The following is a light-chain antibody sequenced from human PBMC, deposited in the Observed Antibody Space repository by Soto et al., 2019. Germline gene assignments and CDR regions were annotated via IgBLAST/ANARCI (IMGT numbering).Light chain of an antibody. V-gene: IGKV1-5*03. Sequence: DIQMTQSPSTLSGSVGDRVTITCRASQTISSWLAWYQQKPGKAPKLLIYKASTLKSGVPSRLSGSGSGTEFTLPISSLQPDDFATYYCQHYDSYSEAFGQGTKVDIK. CDR3: QHYDSYSEA. CDR1: QTISSW. J-gene: IGKJ1*01. CDR2: KAS.